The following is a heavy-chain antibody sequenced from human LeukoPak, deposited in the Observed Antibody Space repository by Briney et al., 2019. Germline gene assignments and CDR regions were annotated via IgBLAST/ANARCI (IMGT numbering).Heavy chain of an antibody. CDR3: ARDMGEYSPFYFDY. D-gene: IGHD5-18*01. V-gene: IGHV3-48*02. CDR2: ISGTSSAM. J-gene: IGHJ4*02. CDR1: GFTFNTYG. Sequence: GGSLRLSCAASGFTFNTYGMNWVRQAPGKGLEWVSYISGTSSAMYYADSVKGRFTISSDNGKTSLYLQMNSLRDEDTAMYYCARDMGEYSPFYFDYWGQGALVTVSS.